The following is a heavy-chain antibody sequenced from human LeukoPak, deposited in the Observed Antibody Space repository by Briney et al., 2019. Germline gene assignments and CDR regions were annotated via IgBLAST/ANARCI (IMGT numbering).Heavy chain of an antibody. Sequence: PGGSLRLSCAASGFTFDDYTMHWVRQPPGKGLEWVSLISWDGGSTHYADSVKGRFTISRDNSKNSLYLQMNSLRTEDTAFYYCAKDRAADYWGQGTLVTVSS. V-gene: IGHV3-43*01. CDR1: GFTFDDYT. J-gene: IGHJ4*02. CDR3: AKDRAADY. CDR2: ISWDGGST. D-gene: IGHD6-25*01.